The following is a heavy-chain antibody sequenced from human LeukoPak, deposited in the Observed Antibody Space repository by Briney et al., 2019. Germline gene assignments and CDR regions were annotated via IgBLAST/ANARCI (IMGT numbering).Heavy chain of an antibody. J-gene: IGHJ6*02. CDR1: GGSISNYY. V-gene: IGHV4-59*08. Sequence: SETLSLTCTVSGGSISNYYWNWIRQPPGKGLEWIGYIYYSGGTNYNPSLKSRVTISVDTSKNQFSLKLSSVTAADTAVYYCARRLGGFYYYGMDVWGQGTTVTVSS. CDR2: IYYSGGT. CDR3: ARRLGGFYYYGMDV. D-gene: IGHD3-16*01.